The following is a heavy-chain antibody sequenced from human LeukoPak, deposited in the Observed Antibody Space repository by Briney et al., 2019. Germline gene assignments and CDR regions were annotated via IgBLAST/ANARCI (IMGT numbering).Heavy chain of an antibody. D-gene: IGHD2/OR15-2a*01. CDR1: GFTFSSYG. CDR2: IRYDGSNK. J-gene: IGHJ4*02. CDR3: AKEKQHLSSRRYYFDY. Sequence: PGGSLRLSCAASGFTFSSYGMHWVRQAPGKGLEWVAFIRYDGSNKYYADSVKGRFTISRDNSKNTLYLQMNSLRAEDTAVYYCAKEKQHLSSRRYYFDYWGQGTLVTVSS. V-gene: IGHV3-30*02.